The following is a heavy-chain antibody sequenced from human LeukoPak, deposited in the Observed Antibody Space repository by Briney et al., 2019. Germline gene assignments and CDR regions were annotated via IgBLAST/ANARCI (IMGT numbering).Heavy chain of an antibody. CDR2: IIPISATV. CDR3: ARIVLGAFNWFDP. D-gene: IGHD1-26*01. J-gene: IGHJ5*02. V-gene: IGHV1-69*13. Sequence: ASVKVSCKTSGGTFSSYAIHWVRQAPGQGLEWMGGIIPISATVNYAQKFQGRVAITADGSTTTAYMELCSLRSDDTAVYFCARIVLGAFNWFDPWGQGTLVTVSS. CDR1: GGTFSSYA.